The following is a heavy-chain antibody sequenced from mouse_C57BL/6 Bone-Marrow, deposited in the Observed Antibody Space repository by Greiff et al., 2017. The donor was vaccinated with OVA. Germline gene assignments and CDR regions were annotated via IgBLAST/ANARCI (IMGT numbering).Heavy chain of an antibody. D-gene: IGHD1-1*01. CDR3: VSHYYWYAMDY. CDR2: IRSKSNYYAT. CDR1: GFSFNTYA. Sequence: EVQLVESGGGLVQPKGSLKLSCAASGFSFNTYAMNWVRQAPGKGLEWVARIRSKSNYYATYYADSVKDRFTITRDDSESMLYLQMNNLKTEDTAMYYCVSHYYWYAMDYWGQGTSVTVSS. V-gene: IGHV10-1*01. J-gene: IGHJ4*01.